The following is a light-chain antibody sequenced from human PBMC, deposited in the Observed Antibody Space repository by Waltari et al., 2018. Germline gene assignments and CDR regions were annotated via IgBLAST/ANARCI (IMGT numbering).Light chain of an antibody. Sequence: QSVLTQPPSTSETPGQRGTISCSGSSSNIGPYGVNWYQQVPGTAPKLLIRTDTQRPSGVPARFSGSKSGTSASLAISGLQSEDEANYFCAAWDDSLNAWVFGGGTKLTVL. CDR2: TDT. J-gene: IGLJ3*02. CDR1: SSNIGPYG. V-gene: IGLV1-44*01. CDR3: AAWDDSLNAWV.